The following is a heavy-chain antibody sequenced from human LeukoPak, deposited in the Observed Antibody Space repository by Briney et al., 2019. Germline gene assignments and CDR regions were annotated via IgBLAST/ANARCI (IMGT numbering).Heavy chain of an antibody. CDR3: ARDDRYGSGSYYSY. V-gene: IGHV4-61*02. CDR1: GGSISSGSYY. J-gene: IGHJ4*02. Sequence: SETLSLTCTVSGGSISSGSYYWSWIRQPAGKGLEWIGRIYTSGSTNYNPSLKSRVTISVDTSKNQFSLKLSSVTAADTAVYYCARDDRYGSGSYYSYWGQGTLVTVSS. CDR2: IYTSGST. D-gene: IGHD3-10*01.